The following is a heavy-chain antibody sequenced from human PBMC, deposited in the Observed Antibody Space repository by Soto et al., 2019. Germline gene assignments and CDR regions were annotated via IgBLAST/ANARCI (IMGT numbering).Heavy chain of an antibody. CDR1: GFTFSSYA. V-gene: IGHV3-23*01. Sequence: VQLLESGGGLVQPGGSLRLSCAASGFTFSSYAMSWFRQAPGKGLEWVSAISGSGGSTYYADSVKGRFTISRDNSKNTLYLQMNSLRAEDTAVYYCAKTNDILTGYYKRFGSLSPWGQGTLVTVSS. D-gene: IGHD3-9*01. CDR2: ISGSGGST. J-gene: IGHJ5*02. CDR3: AKTNDILTGYYKRFGSLSP.